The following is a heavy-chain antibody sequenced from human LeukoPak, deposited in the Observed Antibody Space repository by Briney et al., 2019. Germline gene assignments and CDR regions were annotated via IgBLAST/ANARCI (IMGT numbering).Heavy chain of an antibody. D-gene: IGHD2-15*01. CDR2: ISAYNGNT. CDR1: GYTFTSCG. J-gene: IGHJ6*02. V-gene: IGHV1-18*01. Sequence: ASVKVSCKASGYTFTSCGISWVRQAPGQGLEWMGWISAYNGNTNYAQKLQGRVTMTTDTSTSTAYMELRSLRSDDTAVYYCARDRWEYCSGGSCSNYYYYYGMDVWGQGTTVTVSS. CDR3: ARDRWEYCSGGSCSNYYYYYGMDV.